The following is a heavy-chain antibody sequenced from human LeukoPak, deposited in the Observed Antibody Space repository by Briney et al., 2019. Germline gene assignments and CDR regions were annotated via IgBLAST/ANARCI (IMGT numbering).Heavy chain of an antibody. V-gene: IGHV1-2*02. J-gene: IGHJ4*02. CDR1: GYSFTDKY. D-gene: IGHD1-26*01. CDR3: ARGTIRGSYYRY. Sequence: ASVKVSCKASGYSFTDKYMHWVRQAPGQGLEWMGWINPNSGGTNYAQKFQGRVTMTRNTSISTAYMELSSLRSEDTAVYYCARGTIRGSYYRYWGQGTLVTVSS. CDR2: INPNSGGT.